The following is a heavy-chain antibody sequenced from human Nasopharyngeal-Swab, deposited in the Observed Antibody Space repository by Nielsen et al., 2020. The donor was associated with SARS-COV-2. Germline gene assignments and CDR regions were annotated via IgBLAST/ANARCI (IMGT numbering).Heavy chain of an antibody. CDR3: ARDTSDSSGWDWFDP. V-gene: IGHV3-33*08. CDR2: IWYDGSNK. J-gene: IGHJ5*02. CDR1: GFTFSSYS. D-gene: IGHD6-19*01. Sequence: GGSLRLSCAASGFTFSSYSMNWVRQAPGKGLEWVAVIWYDGSNKYYADSVKGRFTISRDNSKNTLYLQMNSLRAEDTAVYYCARDTSDSSGWDWFDPWGQGTLVTVSS.